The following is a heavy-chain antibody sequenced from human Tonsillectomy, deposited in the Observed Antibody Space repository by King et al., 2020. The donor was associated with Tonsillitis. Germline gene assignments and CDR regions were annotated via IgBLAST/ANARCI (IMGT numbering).Heavy chain of an antibody. CDR3: ARWGIVVVTAIGHFDY. V-gene: IGHV1-46*01. Sequence: VQLVQSGAEVKKPGASVKVSCKASGYTFTSYYMHWVRQAPGQGLEWMGIINPSGGSTSYAQKFQGRVTMTRDTSTSTVYMELSSLRSEDTAVYYCARWGIVVVTAIGHFDYWGQGTLVTVSS. J-gene: IGHJ4*02. CDR2: INPSGGST. D-gene: IGHD2-21*02. CDR1: GYTFTSYY.